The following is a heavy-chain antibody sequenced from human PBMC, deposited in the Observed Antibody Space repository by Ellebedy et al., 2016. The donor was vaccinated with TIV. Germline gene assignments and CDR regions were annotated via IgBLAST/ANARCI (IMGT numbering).Heavy chain of an antibody. CDR1: GFTFSSYA. CDR2: ISYDGSNK. Sequence: GGSLRLSCAASGFTFSSYAMHWVRQAPGKGLEWVAVISYDGSNKNSADSVKGRFTISRDNSKNALYLQMSSLRAEDTALYYCARCYYYDSRGYSLDDAFDIWGQGTMVTVSS. J-gene: IGHJ3*02. D-gene: IGHD3-22*01. V-gene: IGHV3-30*04. CDR3: ARCYYYDSRGYSLDDAFDI.